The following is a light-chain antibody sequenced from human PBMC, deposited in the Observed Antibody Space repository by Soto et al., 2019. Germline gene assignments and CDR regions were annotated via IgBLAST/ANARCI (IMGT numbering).Light chain of an antibody. CDR1: QSVSSN. Sequence: EIVMTQSPATLSVSPGERATLSCSASQSVSSNLAWYQQKPGQAHRLLIYGASTRATGIPARFSGSGSGTEFNLTISSLQSEDFAVYYCKQYNNWPRAFGKGTKVEIK. J-gene: IGKJ1*01. CDR2: GAS. V-gene: IGKV3-15*01. CDR3: KQYNNWPRA.